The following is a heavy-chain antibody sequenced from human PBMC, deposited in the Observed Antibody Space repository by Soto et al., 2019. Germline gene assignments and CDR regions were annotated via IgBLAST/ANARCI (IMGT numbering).Heavy chain of an antibody. D-gene: IGHD2-15*01. Sequence: EVQLVESGGGLVQPGGSLTLSCAASGFTFSRYWMHWVRQAPGEGLVWVSGISTDGSATRYVDSVKGRFTISRDNVKNTLYLQMSSLRAEDTAVYYCARDDFIVVGISRGFDLWGQGTVVTVSS. CDR1: GFTFSRYW. CDR2: ISTDGSAT. CDR3: ARDDFIVVGISRGFDL. J-gene: IGHJ3*01. V-gene: IGHV3-74*01.